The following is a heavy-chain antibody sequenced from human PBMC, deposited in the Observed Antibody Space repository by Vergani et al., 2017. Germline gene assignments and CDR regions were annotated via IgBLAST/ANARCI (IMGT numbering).Heavy chain of an antibody. V-gene: IGHV3-48*01. CDR2: ISSSSSTI. D-gene: IGHD3-3*01. CDR3: ARGITIFGVVFDV. Sequence: EVQLVESGGGLVQPGGSLRLSCAASGFTFSSYSMNWVRQAPGKGLEWVSYISSSSSTIYYADSVKGRFTISRDNAKNSLYLQMNSLRAEDTAVYYCARGITIFGVVFDVWGQGTTVTVSS. CDR1: GFTFSSYS. J-gene: IGHJ6*02.